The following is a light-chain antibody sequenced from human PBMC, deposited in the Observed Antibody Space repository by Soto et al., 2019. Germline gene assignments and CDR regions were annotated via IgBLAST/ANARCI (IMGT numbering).Light chain of an antibody. CDR3: QQRSNWPRT. Sequence: EIVLPQSPATLSLSPGESTTLSCRAIQSVSSYFAWYQQKPCQAPRLLIYEASNRATGIPAWFSGSGSGTDFTLPISSLEPEDFAVYYCQQRSNWPRTFGQGTKVEIK. V-gene: IGKV3-11*01. CDR1: QSVSSY. CDR2: EAS. J-gene: IGKJ1*01.